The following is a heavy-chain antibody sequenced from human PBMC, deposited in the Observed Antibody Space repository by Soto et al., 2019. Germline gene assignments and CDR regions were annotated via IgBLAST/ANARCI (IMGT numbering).Heavy chain of an antibody. D-gene: IGHD3-10*01. V-gene: IGHV3-53*01. J-gene: IGHJ6*02. Sequence: PGGSLRLSCAASGFAVSSKYMTWVRQAPGKGLEWVSVIYGGGTTYYADSVKGRFTISRETAKNSLYLQMNSLRAGDTAVYYCARDLSMVRGGGCMDVWGQGTTVTVSS. CDR1: GFAVSSKY. CDR2: IYGGGTT. CDR3: ARDLSMVRGGGCMDV.